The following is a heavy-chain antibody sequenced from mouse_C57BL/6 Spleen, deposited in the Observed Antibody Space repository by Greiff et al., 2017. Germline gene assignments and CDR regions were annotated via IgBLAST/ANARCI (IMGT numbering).Heavy chain of an antibody. Sequence: QVQLQQPGAELVKPGASVKLSCKASGYTFTSYWMQWVNQRPGQGLEWIGEIDPSDSYTNYNQKFKGKATLTVDTSSSTAYMQLSSLTSEDSAVYYCARYYGSSPYAMDYWGQGTSVTVSS. V-gene: IGHV1-50*01. CDR2: IDPSDSYT. J-gene: IGHJ4*01. CDR1: GYTFTSYW. CDR3: ARYYGSSPYAMDY. D-gene: IGHD1-1*01.